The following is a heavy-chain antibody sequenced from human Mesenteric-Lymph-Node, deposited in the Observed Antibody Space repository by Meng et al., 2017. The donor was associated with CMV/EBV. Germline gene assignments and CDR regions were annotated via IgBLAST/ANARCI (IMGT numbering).Heavy chain of an antibody. CDR3: ARNFSITSDY. CDR2: ISPYSVYT. V-gene: IGHV1-18*01. Sequence: ASVKVSCKASGYTLRNHGVCWVRQAPGQGLEWMGYISPYSVYTNYAQNFQGRVTMTTDESTNSAYLELRSLTSDDTAVYYCARNFSITSDYWGQGTLVTVSS. J-gene: IGHJ4*02. CDR1: GYTLRNHG.